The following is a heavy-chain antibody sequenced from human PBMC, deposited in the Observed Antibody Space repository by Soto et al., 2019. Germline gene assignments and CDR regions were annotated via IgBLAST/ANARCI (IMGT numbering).Heavy chain of an antibody. V-gene: IGHV1-58*01. CDR1: GFTFSSSA. D-gene: IGHD2-2*01. J-gene: IGHJ6*02. CDR3: ARNQDIVLVPAAYYYYGMDV. Sequence: SVKVSCKTSGFTFSSSAVHWVRQARGLRLQWIGWIDVGSTNANYAQMLQERVTISRDMSTSTAYMELSSLRPEDTAVYYCARNQDIVLVPAAYYYYGMDVWG. CDR2: IDVGSTNA.